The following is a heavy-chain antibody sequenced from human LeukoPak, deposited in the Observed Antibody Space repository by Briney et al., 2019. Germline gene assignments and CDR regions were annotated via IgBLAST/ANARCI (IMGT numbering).Heavy chain of an antibody. CDR2: INHSGST. D-gene: IGHD6-19*01. J-gene: IGHJ4*02. V-gene: IGHV4-34*01. Sequence: SETLSLTCAVYGGSFSGYYWSWIRQPPGKGLEWIGEINHSGSTNYNPSLKSRVTISADTSKSQFSLKLSSVTAADTAVYYCARQNAVAGTKGLSFEYWGQGTLVTVSS. CDR1: GGSFSGYY. CDR3: ARQNAVAGTKGLSFEY.